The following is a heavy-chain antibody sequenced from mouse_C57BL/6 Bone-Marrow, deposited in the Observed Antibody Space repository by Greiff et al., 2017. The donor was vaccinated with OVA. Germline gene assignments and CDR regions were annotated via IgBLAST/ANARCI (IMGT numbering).Heavy chain of an antibody. CDR2: ISSGGDYI. D-gene: IGHD2-4*01. CDR1: GFTFSSYA. J-gene: IGHJ3*01. V-gene: IGHV5-9-1*02. Sequence: EVKLVESGAGLVKPGGSLKLSCAASGFTFSSYAMSWVRQTPEKRLEWVAYISSGGDYINYADTVKGRFTISRDNARNTLYLQMSSLKSEDTAMYYCTRDYRGFAYWGQGTLVSVSA. CDR3: TRDYRGFAY.